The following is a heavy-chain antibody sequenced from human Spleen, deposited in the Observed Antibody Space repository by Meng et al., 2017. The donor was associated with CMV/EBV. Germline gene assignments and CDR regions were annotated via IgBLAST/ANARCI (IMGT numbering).Heavy chain of an antibody. V-gene: IGHV3-48*03. D-gene: IGHD5-24*01. J-gene: IGHJ4*02. CDR3: ARDHRWLQFAGFDY. CDR1: GFTFSSYE. CDR2: IGGSGGSI. Sequence: GESLKISCAASGFTFSSYEMNWVRQAPGKGPEWVSYIGGSGGSIYYADSVRGRFTIYRDNAKNSLYLKMHSLRAEDTAVYYCARDHRWLQFAGFDYWGQGTLVTVSS.